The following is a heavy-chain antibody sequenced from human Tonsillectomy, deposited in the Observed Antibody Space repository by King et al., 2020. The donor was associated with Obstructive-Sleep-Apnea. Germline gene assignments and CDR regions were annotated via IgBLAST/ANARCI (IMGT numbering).Heavy chain of an antibody. D-gene: IGHD4-17*01. CDR1: GFTFGDYA. V-gene: IGHV3-9*01. CDR2: ISRNSGSI. CDR3: AKGDYGDSPYGDSPFDY. J-gene: IGHJ4*02. Sequence: VQLVESGGGLVQPGRSLRLSCAASGFTFGDYAMHWVRQAPGKGLEWVSGISRNSGSIGYADSVKGRFTISRDNAKNSLYLQMNSLKPEDTALYYCAKGDYGDSPYGDSPFDYWGQGTLVTVSS.